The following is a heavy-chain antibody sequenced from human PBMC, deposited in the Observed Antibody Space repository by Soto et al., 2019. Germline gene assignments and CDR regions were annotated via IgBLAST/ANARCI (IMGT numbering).Heavy chain of an antibody. V-gene: IGHV5-10-1*01. CDR2: IDPSDSHA. J-gene: IGHJ6*02. CDR1: GYSFSSYW. Sequence: PVESVKISCNGLGYSFSSYWISWVRQMPGKALEWMGKIDPSDSHANYSPSFQGHVTISADKSISTAYLQWSSLKASDTAMYYCARGRGRNYYYGMDVWGQGATVTVSS. CDR3: ARGRGRNYYYGMDV. D-gene: IGHD1-26*01.